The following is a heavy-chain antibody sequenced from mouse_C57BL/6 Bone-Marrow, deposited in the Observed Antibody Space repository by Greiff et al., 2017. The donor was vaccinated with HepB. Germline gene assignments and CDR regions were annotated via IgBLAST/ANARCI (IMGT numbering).Heavy chain of an antibody. CDR1: GIDFSRYW. CDR3: ARRPYYYGSSYWYFDV. D-gene: IGHD1-1*01. J-gene: IGHJ1*03. CDR2: INPDSSTI. Sequence: EVKLVESGGGLVQPGGSLKLSCAASGIDFSRYWMSWVRRAPGKGLEWIGEINPDSSTINYAPSLKDKFIISRDNAKNTLYLQMSKVRSEDTALYYCARRPYYYGSSYWYFDVWGTGTTVTVSS. V-gene: IGHV4-1*01.